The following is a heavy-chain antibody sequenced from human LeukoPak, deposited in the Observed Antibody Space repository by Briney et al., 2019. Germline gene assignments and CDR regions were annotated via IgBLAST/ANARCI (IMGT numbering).Heavy chain of an antibody. CDR1: GFTVSSNY. CDR2: IYSGGST. Sequence: GGSLRLSCAASGFTVSSNYMSWVRQAPGKGLEWVSVIYSGGSTYYADSVKGRFTISRDNSKNTLYLQMNSLRAEDTAVYYCAKDGDYEEMGYYFDYWGQGTLVTVSS. J-gene: IGHJ4*02. V-gene: IGHV3-53*01. D-gene: IGHD4-17*01. CDR3: AKDGDYEEMGYYFDY.